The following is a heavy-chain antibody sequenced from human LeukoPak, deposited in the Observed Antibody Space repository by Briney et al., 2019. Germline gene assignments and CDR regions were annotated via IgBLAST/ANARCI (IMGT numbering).Heavy chain of an antibody. D-gene: IGHD3-10*02. CDR2: ISSSGSTI. CDR3: AELGITMIGGV. J-gene: IGHJ6*04. V-gene: IGHV3-48*04. CDR1: GFTFSSYS. Sequence: GGSLRLSCAASGFTFSSYSMDWVRQAPGKGLEWVSYISSSGSTIYYADSVKGRFTISRDNAKNSLYLQMNSLRAEDTAVYYCAELGITMIGGVWGKGTTVTISS.